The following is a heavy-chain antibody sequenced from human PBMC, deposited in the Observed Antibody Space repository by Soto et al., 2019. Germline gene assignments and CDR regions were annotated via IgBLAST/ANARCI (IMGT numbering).Heavy chain of an antibody. Sequence: SETLSLTCAVSGGSISSGGYSWSWIRQPPGKGLEWIGYIYHSGSAYYNPSLKSRVTISVDRSKNQFSLKLSSVTAADTAVYYCARGGWDYYDSSGYYPYYFDYWGQGTLVTVSS. CDR1: GGSISSGGYS. J-gene: IGHJ4*02. CDR3: ARGGWDYYDSSGYYPYYFDY. D-gene: IGHD3-22*01. V-gene: IGHV4-30-2*01. CDR2: IYHSGSA.